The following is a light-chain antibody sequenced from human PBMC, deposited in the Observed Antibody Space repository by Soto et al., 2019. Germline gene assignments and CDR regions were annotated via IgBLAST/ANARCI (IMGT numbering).Light chain of an antibody. CDR1: STDVGLYNY. CDR3: TSYTTSSTYV. CDR2: EVS. V-gene: IGLV2-14*01. J-gene: IGLJ1*01. Sequence: QSVLTQPASVSGSPGLSITISCTGTSTDVGLYNYVSWYQQHPGKAPKLMIYEVSNRPSGVSHRFSGSKSGNTASLTISGLQAEDEADYYCTSYTTSSTYVFGTGTKVTVL.